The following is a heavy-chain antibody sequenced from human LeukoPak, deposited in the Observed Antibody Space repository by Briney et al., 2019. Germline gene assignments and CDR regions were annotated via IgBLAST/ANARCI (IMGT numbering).Heavy chain of an antibody. V-gene: IGHV4-59*01. CDR2: IHYSGTT. CDR1: GGSISRYY. J-gene: IGHJ3*02. CDR3: ARGDAFDI. Sequence: SETLSLTCNVSGGSISRYYWSWIRQPPGKGLEWIGYIHYSGTTNYNPSFKSRVTISVDTSNNQFSLKFSSVTAADTAVYYCARGDAFDIWGQGTMVTVSS.